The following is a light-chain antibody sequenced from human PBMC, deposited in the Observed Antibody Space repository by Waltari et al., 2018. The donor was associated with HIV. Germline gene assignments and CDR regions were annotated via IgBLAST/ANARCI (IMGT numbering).Light chain of an antibody. CDR3: SSYGGSSIWL. J-gene: IGLJ2*01. Sequence: QSALTQPASVSGSPGQSITISCPGPSSDVGNYNLVSWYQQHPGKAPKLIIYEAIKRPSGVSDRISGSKSASTASLTISGLQADDEADYFCSSYGGSSIWLFGGGTKLTVL. V-gene: IGLV2-23*01. CDR2: EAI. CDR1: SSDVGNYNL.